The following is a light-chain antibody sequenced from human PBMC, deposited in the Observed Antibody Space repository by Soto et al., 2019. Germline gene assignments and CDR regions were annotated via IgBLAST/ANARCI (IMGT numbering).Light chain of an antibody. Sequence: AIQMTQSPSSLSASVGDRVTITCRASQGIRNDLGWYQQKPGKAPKLLIFAASSLQSGAPSRFSGSGSGTDFTLTISSLLPEDFASYYCLQDYSYPWTFGQGTKVEIK. V-gene: IGKV1-6*01. CDR1: QGIRND. CDR3: LQDYSYPWT. CDR2: AAS. J-gene: IGKJ1*01.